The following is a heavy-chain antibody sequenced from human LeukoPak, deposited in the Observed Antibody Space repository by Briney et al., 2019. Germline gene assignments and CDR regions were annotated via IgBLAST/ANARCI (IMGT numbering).Heavy chain of an antibody. D-gene: IGHD5-24*01. CDR3: ARDGRRWLQLGPAFDI. CDR2: IYYSGST. Sequence: PSETLSLTCTVSGGSISSSSYYWGWIRQPPGKGLEWIGSIYYSGSTYYNPSLKSRVTISVDTSKNQFSLKLSSVTAADTAVYYCARDGRRWLQLGPAFDIWGQGTMVTVSS. V-gene: IGHV4-39*07. J-gene: IGHJ3*02. CDR1: GGSISSSSYY.